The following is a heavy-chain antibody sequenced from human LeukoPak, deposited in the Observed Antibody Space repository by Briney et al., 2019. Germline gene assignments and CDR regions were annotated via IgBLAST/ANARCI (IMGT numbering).Heavy chain of an antibody. Sequence: GGSLRLSCAASGFTFSSYGMHWVRQAPGKGLEWVSAISGSGGSTYYADSVKGRFTISRDNSKNTLYLQMNSLRAEDTAVYYCAKIRDGEGNWFDPWGQGTLVTVSS. V-gene: IGHV3-23*01. CDR2: ISGSGGST. J-gene: IGHJ5*02. CDR1: GFTFSSYG. D-gene: IGHD5-24*01. CDR3: AKIRDGEGNWFDP.